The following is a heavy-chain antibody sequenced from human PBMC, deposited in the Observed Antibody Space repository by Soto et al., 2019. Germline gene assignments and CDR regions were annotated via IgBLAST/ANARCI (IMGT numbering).Heavy chain of an antibody. Sequence: SETLSLTCTVSGGSISSSSYYWVWIRQPPGKGLEWIGSIYYSGTTYYNPSLKSRVTISVDTSKNQFSLKLRSVTAADTAVYYCARQSPDYLGSVGWFDPWGQGTLVTAPQ. CDR3: ARQSPDYLGSVGWFDP. CDR1: GGSISSSSYY. J-gene: IGHJ5*02. D-gene: IGHD1-26*01. CDR2: IYYSGTT. V-gene: IGHV4-39*01.